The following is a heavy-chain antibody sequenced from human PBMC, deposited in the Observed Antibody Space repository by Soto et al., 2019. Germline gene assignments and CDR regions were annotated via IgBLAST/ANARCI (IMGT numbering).Heavy chain of an antibody. CDR1: GFTFSTYW. CDR2: IKTDGSVT. J-gene: IGHJ3*02. V-gene: IGHV3-74*01. CDR3: AFDI. Sequence: HPGGSLRLSCAASGFTFSTYWMHWVRQAPGKGLVWVSRIKTDGSVTTYADSVKGRFTISRDNAKNTLYLQMNTLRAEDTAVYYCAFDIWGQGTMVTVSS.